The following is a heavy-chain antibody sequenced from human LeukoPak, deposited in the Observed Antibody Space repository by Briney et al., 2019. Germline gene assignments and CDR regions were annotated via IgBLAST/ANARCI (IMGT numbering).Heavy chain of an antibody. CDR2: IYYSGST. J-gene: IGHJ6*02. V-gene: IGHV4-59*08. Sequence: SETLSLTCAVYGGSFSGYYWSWIRQPPGKGLEWIGYIYYSGSTNYNPSLKSRVTISVDTSKNQFSLKLSSVTAADTAVYYCATREGADGSGLNYYYYGMDVWGQGTTVTVSS. D-gene: IGHD3-10*01. CDR1: GGSFSGYY. CDR3: ATREGADGSGLNYYYYGMDV.